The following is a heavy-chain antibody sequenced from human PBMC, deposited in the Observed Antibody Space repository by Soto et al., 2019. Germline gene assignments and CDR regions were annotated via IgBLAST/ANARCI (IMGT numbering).Heavy chain of an antibody. Sequence: QLQLQESGPGLVKASETLSLTCTVSGGSISSSSYYWGWIRQPPGKGLEWIGSLDFSGSTFYNPSIQSRVTISVHTSKIPFSLKVNSVAAADTAVYFCARHRRSGGSYYFDYWGQGTLVTVCS. CDR3: ARHRRSGGSYYFDY. CDR1: GGSISSSSYY. J-gene: IGHJ4*02. V-gene: IGHV4-39*01. CDR2: LDFSGST. D-gene: IGHD2-15*01.